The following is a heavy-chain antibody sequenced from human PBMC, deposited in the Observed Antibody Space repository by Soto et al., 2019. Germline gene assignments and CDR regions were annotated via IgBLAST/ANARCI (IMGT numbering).Heavy chain of an antibody. CDR1: GYTLTELS. CDR2: FDPEDGET. D-gene: IGHD3-10*01. V-gene: IGHV1-24*01. J-gene: IGHJ4*02. Sequence: ASVEVSCKVSGYTLTELSMHWVRQAPGKGLEWMGGFDPEDGETIYAQKFQGRVTMTEDTSTDTAYMELSSLRSEDTAVYYCATYAHYNTMVRAPVGLDYWGQGTLVTVSS. CDR3: ATYAHYNTMVRAPVGLDY.